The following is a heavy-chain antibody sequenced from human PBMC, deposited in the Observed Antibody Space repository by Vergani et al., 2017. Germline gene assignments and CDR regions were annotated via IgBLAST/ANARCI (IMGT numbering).Heavy chain of an antibody. J-gene: IGHJ6*03. V-gene: IGHV7-4-1*02. CDR3: ARAPVTKYYYYYYMDV. CDR1: GYTFTSYA. CDR2: INTNTGNP. Sequence: QVQLVQSGAEVKKPGASVTVSCKASGYTFTSYAMNWVRQAPGQGLEWMGWINTNTGNPTYAQGFTGRFVFSLDTSVSTAYLQISSLKAADTAVYYCARAPVTKYYYYYYMDVWGKGTTVTVSS. D-gene: IGHD4-11*01.